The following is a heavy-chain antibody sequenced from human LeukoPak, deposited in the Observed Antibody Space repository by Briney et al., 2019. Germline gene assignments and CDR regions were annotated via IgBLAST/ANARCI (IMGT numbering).Heavy chain of an antibody. Sequence: EASVKVSCKASGYTFTGYYMHWVRQAPGQGLEWMGWINPNSGGTNYAQKFQGRVTMTRDTSISTAYMELSRLRSDDTAVYYCARRFLEWSYAFDIWGQGTMVTVSS. J-gene: IGHJ3*02. V-gene: IGHV1-2*02. D-gene: IGHD3-3*01. CDR2: INPNSGGT. CDR3: ARRFLEWSYAFDI. CDR1: GYTFTGYY.